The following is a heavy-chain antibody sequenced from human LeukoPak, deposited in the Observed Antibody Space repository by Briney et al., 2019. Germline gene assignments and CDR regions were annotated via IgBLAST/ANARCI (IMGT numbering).Heavy chain of an antibody. V-gene: IGHV3-7*03. Sequence: PGGSLRLSCAASGFTLSYYWMSWVRQAPGKGLEWVANIKQDGSEKYYVDSVKGRFTISRDNSKNTLYLQMNSLRAEDTAVYYCALDYGSGSYSDIWGQGTMVTVSS. J-gene: IGHJ3*02. CDR2: IKQDGSEK. CDR1: GFTLSYYW. D-gene: IGHD3-10*01. CDR3: ALDYGSGSYSDI.